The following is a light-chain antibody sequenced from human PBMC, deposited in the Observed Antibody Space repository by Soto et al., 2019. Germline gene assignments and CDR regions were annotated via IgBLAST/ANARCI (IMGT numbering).Light chain of an antibody. CDR2: AVT. J-gene: IGLJ2*01. Sequence: QSALTQPPSASGSPGQSVTISCTGTSSDVGGYDYVSWYQQHPGKAPKLMIYAVTKRPSGVPDRFSGSKSGNTASLTVSGLQDEDEADYYCSSYAGSNNHVVFGGGTKVTVL. CDR3: SSYAGSNNHVV. CDR1: SSDVGGYDY. V-gene: IGLV2-8*01.